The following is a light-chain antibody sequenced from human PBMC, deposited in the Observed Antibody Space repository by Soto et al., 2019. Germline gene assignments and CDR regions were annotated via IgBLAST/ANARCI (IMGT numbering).Light chain of an antibody. CDR1: SSNIGSNV. CDR3: ASYAGSHTYEV. CDR2: SNN. J-gene: IGLJ3*02. V-gene: IGLV1-44*01. Sequence: QSVLTQPPSASGTPGQRVTISCSGSSSNIGSNVVNWYQQLPGTAPKLLIYSNNQRPSGVPDRFSGSKSGTSASLAISGLQSEDETDYYCASYAGSHTYEVFGGGTKLTVL.